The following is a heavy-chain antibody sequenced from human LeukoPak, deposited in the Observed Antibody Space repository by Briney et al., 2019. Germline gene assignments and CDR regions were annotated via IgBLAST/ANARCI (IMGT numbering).Heavy chain of an antibody. CDR1: GFTFSSYT. CDR3: AKEASNIVATRWWD. J-gene: IGHJ4*02. V-gene: IGHV3-21*04. Sequence: PGGSLRLSCAASGFTSGFTFSSYTMDWIHQAPGKALEWAASISSSGNYIYYADSMKGRLTISRDKVKNSVYLKMTSLRAGDTAVYYCAKEASNIVATRWWDWGQGTLVTVSS. CDR2: ISSSGNYI. D-gene: IGHD5-12*01.